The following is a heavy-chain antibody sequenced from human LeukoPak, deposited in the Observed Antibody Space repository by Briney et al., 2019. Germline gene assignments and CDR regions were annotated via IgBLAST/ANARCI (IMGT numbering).Heavy chain of an antibody. J-gene: IGHJ4*02. CDR1: GYPISSGYY. D-gene: IGHD1-14*01. V-gene: IGHV4-38-2*02. CDR3: ASSYKEKDGTDY. CDR2: IYHSGST. Sequence: PSETLSLTCTVSGYPISSGYYWGWIRQPPGKGLEWIGSIYHSGSTYYNPSLKSRVTISVDTSKNQFSLKLSSVTAADTAVYYCASSYKEKDGTDYWGQGTLVTVSS.